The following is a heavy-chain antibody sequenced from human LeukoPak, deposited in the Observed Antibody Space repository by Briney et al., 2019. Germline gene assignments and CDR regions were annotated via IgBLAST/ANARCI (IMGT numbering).Heavy chain of an antibody. V-gene: IGHV4-30-4*01. CDR2: IYYSGST. J-gene: IGHJ6*02. D-gene: IGHD3-16*02. CDR3: ARGPVPRLGELSPLYYDMDV. Sequence: SQTLSLTCTVSGGSISSGDYYWSWIRQPPGKGLEWIGYIYYSGSTYYNPSLKSRVTISVDTSKNQFSLKLNSVTAADTAVYYCARGPVPRLGELSPLYYDMDVWGQGTTVTVSS. CDR1: GGSISSGDYY.